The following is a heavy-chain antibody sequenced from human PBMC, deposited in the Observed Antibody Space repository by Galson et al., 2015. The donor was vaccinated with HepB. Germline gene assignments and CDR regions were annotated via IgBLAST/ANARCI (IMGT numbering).Heavy chain of an antibody. CDR2: INPSGGNT. CDR1: GYTFTSYY. J-gene: IGHJ6*02. V-gene: IGHV1-46*01. D-gene: IGHD3-22*01. Sequence: SVKVSCKASGYTFTSYYMHWVRQAPGQGLEWMGIINPSGGNTNYAQKLQGRVTMTTDTSTSTAYMELRSLRSDDTAVYYCARDRPTLYDSSGYYSYYYGMDVWGQGTTVTVSS. CDR3: ARDRPTLYDSSGYYSYYYGMDV.